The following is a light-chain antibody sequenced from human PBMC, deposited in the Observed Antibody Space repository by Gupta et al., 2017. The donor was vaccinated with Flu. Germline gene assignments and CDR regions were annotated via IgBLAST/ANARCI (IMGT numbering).Light chain of an antibody. CDR2: GAS. V-gene: IGKV3-20*01. CDR1: QSVRSSQ. CDR3: QHKVSSPWT. Sequence: EIALTQFPVTLYLSPGERATLSCRARQSVRSSQLAWYQQKQGQAPRLLIYGASSRATGVPDRFSGSGCGTEFTLTISRREPEDFAVYYCQHKVSSPWTFGQGTKVEIK. J-gene: IGKJ1*01.